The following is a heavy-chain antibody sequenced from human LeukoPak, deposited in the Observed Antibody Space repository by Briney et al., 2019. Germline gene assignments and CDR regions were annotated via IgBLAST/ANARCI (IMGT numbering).Heavy chain of an antibody. J-gene: IGHJ4*02. V-gene: IGHV1-2*02. CDR3: VRSASYYVGLGY. CDR2: INPNNGGT. CDR1: GYTFTVCY. Sequence: ASVKVSCKPSGYTFTVCYMHWVRQAPGQGLEWMGWINPNNGGTNSTQKFQGRATMTSDTSISTAYMELSRLRSDDTAVYYCVRSASYYVGLGYWGQGALVTVSS. D-gene: IGHD1-26*01.